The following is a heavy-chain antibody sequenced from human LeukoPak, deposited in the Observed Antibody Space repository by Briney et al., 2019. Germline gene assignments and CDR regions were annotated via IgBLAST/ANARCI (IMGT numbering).Heavy chain of an antibody. CDR2: IYYSGST. D-gene: IGHD6-19*01. CDR1: GGSISSYY. Sequence: TSETLSLTCTVSGGSISSYYWSWIRQPPGKGLEWIGYIYYSGSTNYNPSLKSRVTISVDTSKNQFSLKLSSVTAADTAVYYCARDPGYSSGWGQGTLVTVSS. V-gene: IGHV4-59*12. J-gene: IGHJ4*02. CDR3: ARDPGYSSG.